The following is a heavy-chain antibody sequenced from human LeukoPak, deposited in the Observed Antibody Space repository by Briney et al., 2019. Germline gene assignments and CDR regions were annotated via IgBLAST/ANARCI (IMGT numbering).Heavy chain of an antibody. D-gene: IGHD3-22*01. V-gene: IGHV1-24*01. CDR3: ATAPPIDYYDSSGYFGAFDI. CDR2: FDPEDGET. J-gene: IGHJ3*02. Sequence: VASVKVSCKVSGYTLTELSMHWVRQAPGKGLEWMGGFDPEDGETIYAQKFQGRVTMTEDTSTDTAYMELSSLRSKDTAVYYCATAPPIDYYDSSGYFGAFDIWGQGTMVTVSS. CDR1: GYTLTELS.